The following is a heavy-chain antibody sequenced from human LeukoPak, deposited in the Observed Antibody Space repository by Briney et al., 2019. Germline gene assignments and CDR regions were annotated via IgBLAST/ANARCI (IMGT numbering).Heavy chain of an antibody. CDR3: ARVLMVYARDKGVWFDP. Sequence: KTGESLKISCKGSGYSFTSYWIGWVRQMPGKGLEWMGIIYPGDSDTRYSPSFQGQVTISADKSISTAYLQWSSLKASDTAMYYCARVLMVYARDKGVWFDPWGQGTLVTVSS. J-gene: IGHJ5*02. D-gene: IGHD2-8*01. V-gene: IGHV5-51*01. CDR2: IYPGDSDT. CDR1: GYSFTSYW.